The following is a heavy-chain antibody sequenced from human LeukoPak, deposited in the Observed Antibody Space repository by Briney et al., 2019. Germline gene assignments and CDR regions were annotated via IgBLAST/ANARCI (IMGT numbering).Heavy chain of an antibody. J-gene: IGHJ6*02. D-gene: IGHD6-6*01. CDR3: ARDLVSSSSSRDYYYAVDV. CDR1: GFTFSGYG. CDR2: TWYHGNNK. Sequence: GGSLRLSCEASGFTFSGYGMHWVRQAPGKGLEWASGTWYHGNNKYYADSVKGRFTISRDNSKNTLCLQMNSLRAEDTAVYYCARDLVSSSSSRDYYYAVDVWGQGTTVTVSS. V-gene: IGHV3-33*01.